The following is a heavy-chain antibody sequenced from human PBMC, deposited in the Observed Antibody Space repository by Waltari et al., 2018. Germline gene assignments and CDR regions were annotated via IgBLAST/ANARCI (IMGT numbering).Heavy chain of an antibody. CDR1: GFAFSSYW. J-gene: IGHJ4*02. V-gene: IGHV3-74*01. CDR3: SRSPAGYSRSDS. CDR2: NDDAGIGP. Sequence: EVRLEESGGGLVQPGGSLRLSCAASGFAFSSYWMHGVRGAPGEGLVWVSRNDDAGIGPPDADSVMGRFTISRDNAKNTVYLEMNSLRAEDTAVYYCSRSPAGYSRSDSWGQGTLVTVSS. D-gene: IGHD5-18*01.